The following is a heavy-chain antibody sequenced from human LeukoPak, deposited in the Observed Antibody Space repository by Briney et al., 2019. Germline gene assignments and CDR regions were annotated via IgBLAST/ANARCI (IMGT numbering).Heavy chain of an antibody. CDR1: GFTFSSYA. Sequence: GGSLRLSCAASGFTFSSYAMGRVRQPPGKGLEWVSVISGSGGSTYYADSVKGRFTISRDNSKNTLYLQMNSLRAEDTAVYYCAKDGSSGYFYFDNWGQGTLVTVSS. V-gene: IGHV3-23*01. CDR2: ISGSGGST. J-gene: IGHJ4*02. D-gene: IGHD3-22*01. CDR3: AKDGSSGYFYFDN.